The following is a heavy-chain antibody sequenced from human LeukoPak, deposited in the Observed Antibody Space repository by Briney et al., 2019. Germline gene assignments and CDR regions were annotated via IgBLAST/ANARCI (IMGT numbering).Heavy chain of an antibody. CDR2: IYSGGST. V-gene: IGHV3-66*01. D-gene: IGHD5-24*01. CDR1: GFTFSSYA. Sequence: GGSLRLSCTVSGFTFSSYAMSWVRQAPGKGLEWVSVIYSGGSTYYADSVKGRFTISRDNSKNTLYLQMNSLRAEDTAVYYCARAMGVATSPEPFDYWGQGTLVTVSS. CDR3: ARAMGVATSPEPFDY. J-gene: IGHJ4*02.